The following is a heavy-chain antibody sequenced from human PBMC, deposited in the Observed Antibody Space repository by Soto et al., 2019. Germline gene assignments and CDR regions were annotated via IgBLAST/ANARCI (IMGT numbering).Heavy chain of an antibody. D-gene: IGHD3-16*01. V-gene: IGHV3-23*01. CDR3: AKARGSTAYYYMDV. Sequence: VGSLRLSCAASGFTFSTYAMSWVRQAPGKGPEWVSAISGTGGATYYADSVKGRFTVSRDNSENTLYLQMNSLRAEDTAVYYCAKARGSTAYYYMDVWGKGTTVTVSS. J-gene: IGHJ6*03. CDR2: ISGTGGAT. CDR1: GFTFSTYA.